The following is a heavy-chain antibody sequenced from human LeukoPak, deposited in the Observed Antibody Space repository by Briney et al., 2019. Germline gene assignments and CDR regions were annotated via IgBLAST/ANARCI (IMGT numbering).Heavy chain of an antibody. V-gene: IGHV1-8*02. D-gene: IGHD5-18*01. Sequence: ASVKVSCKASGHTFTSHDINWVRQATGQGLEWMGWMNPNSGNTGYAQKFQGRVTMTRNTSISTAYMELSSLRSEDTAVYYCARDNGGTAMAYYYYYYMDVWGKGTTVTISS. CDR2: MNPNSGNT. J-gene: IGHJ6*03. CDR3: ARDNGGTAMAYYYYYYMDV. CDR1: GHTFTSHD.